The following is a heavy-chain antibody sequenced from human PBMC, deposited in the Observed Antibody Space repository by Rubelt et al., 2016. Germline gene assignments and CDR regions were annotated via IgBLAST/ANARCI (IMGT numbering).Heavy chain of an antibody. D-gene: IGHD6-19*01. CDR2: IIPILGIA. Sequence: QVQLVQSGAEVRRPGSSVKVSCKASGGTFSSFAISWVRLARGQGLEWMGGIIPILGIANYAQKVQGRVTSTADKSTSTAYMELSSLRSEDTAVYYCASAVAGEHWGQGTLVTVSS. CDR1: GGTFSSFA. J-gene: IGHJ1*01. V-gene: IGHV1-69*10. CDR3: ASAVAGEH.